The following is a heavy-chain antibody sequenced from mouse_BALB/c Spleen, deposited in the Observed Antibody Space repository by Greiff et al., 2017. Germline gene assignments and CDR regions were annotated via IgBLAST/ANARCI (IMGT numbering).Heavy chain of an antibody. D-gene: IGHD1-1*01. J-gene: IGHJ4*01. V-gene: IGHV1S29*02. CDR3: AREDYGSSGYYYAMDY. Sequence: VQLQQSGPELVKPGASVKISCKASGYTFTDYNMHWVKQSHGKSLEWIGYIYPYNGGTGYNQKFKSKATLTVDNSSSTAYMELRSLTSEDSAVYYCAREDYGSSGYYYAMDYWGQGTSVTVSS. CDR2: IYPYNGGT. CDR1: GYTFTDYN.